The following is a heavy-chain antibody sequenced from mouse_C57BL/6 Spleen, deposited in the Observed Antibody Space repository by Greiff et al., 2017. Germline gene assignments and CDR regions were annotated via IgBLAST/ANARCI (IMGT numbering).Heavy chain of an antibody. Sequence: EVQLVESGPGMVKPSQSLSLTCTVTGYSITSGYDWHWIRHFPGNKLEWMGYISYSGSTNYNPSLKSRISITHDTSKNHFFLKLNSVTTEDTATYYCAKEGGIYDSRYFDVWGTGTTVTVSS. CDR3: AKEGGIYDSRYFDV. CDR2: ISYSGST. V-gene: IGHV3-1*01. CDR1: GYSITSGYD. D-gene: IGHD2-3*01. J-gene: IGHJ1*03.